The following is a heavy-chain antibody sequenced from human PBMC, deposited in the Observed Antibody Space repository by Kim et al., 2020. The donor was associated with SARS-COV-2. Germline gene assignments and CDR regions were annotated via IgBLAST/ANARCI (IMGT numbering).Heavy chain of an antibody. CDR1: GGSISSYY. D-gene: IGHD3-22*01. V-gene: IGHV4-59*08. CDR2: IYYSGST. J-gene: IGHJ5*02. Sequence: SETLSLTCTVSGGSISSYYWSWIRQPPGKGLEWIGYIYYSGSTNYNPSLKSRVTISVDTSKNQFSLKLSSVTAADTAVYYCARLGPSDSSDHWGQGTLVTVSS. CDR3: ARLGPSDSSDH.